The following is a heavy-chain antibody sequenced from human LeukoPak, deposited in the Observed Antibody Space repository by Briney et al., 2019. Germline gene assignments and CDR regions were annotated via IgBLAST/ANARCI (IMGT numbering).Heavy chain of an antibody. J-gene: IGHJ4*02. D-gene: IGHD3-22*01. CDR1: GFTFSSYW. Sequence: GGSLRLSCAASGFTFSSYWMSWVRQAPGKGLEWVANIKQDGSEKYYVDSVKGRFTISRDNAKNSLYLQMNGLRAEDTAVYYCARDSSPYYYDSSGYSFDYWGQGTLVTVSS. CDR3: ARDSSPYYYDSSGYSFDY. V-gene: IGHV3-7*01. CDR2: IKQDGSEK.